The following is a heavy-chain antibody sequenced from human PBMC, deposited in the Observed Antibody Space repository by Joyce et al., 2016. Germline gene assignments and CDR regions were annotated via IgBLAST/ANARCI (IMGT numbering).Heavy chain of an antibody. J-gene: IGHJ2*01. Sequence: EVQVVESGGGLVQPGGSLRLSCVGSGFTFSDYMMHWVRQAPGKGLVWVSRVESSGRGACYADSVKGRFTFSRDNAKSTLFLQMNSLRAEDTAVYYCVRDLGSVPGHDWYFDLWGRGTVVTVSS. V-gene: IGHV3-74*01. D-gene: IGHD2-2*01. CDR1: GFTFSDYM. CDR2: VESSGRGA. CDR3: VRDLGSVPGHDWYFDL.